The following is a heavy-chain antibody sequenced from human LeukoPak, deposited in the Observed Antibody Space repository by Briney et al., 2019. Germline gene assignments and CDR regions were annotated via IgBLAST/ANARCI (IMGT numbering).Heavy chain of an antibody. CDR3: ARAGVLWFGESKFDY. CDR1: GGSFSGYY. V-gene: IGHV3-7*03. Sequence: PSETLSLTCAVYGGSFSGYYWSWVRQAPGKGLEWVANIKEDGSEKYYVDSVKGRFTISRDNAKNSLYLQMNSLRAEDTAVYYCARAGVLWFGESKFDYWGQETQVTVSS. J-gene: IGHJ4*02. D-gene: IGHD3-10*01. CDR2: IKEDGSEK.